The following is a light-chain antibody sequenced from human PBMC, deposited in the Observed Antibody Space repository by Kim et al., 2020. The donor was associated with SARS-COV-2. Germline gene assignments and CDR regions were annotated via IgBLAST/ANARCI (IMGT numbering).Light chain of an antibody. CDR3: QSYDSSLSALYV. Sequence: VTISFTGSSSTIGAGYDVPWYQQLPGTAPKLLIYDNSNRPSGVPDRFSGSKSGTSASLAITGLQAEDEADYYCQSYDSSLSALYVFGTGTKVTVL. CDR2: DNS. J-gene: IGLJ1*01. CDR1: SSTIGAGYD. V-gene: IGLV1-40*01.